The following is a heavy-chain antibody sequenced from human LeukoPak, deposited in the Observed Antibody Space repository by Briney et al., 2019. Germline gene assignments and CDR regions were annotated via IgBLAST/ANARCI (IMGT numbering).Heavy chain of an antibody. Sequence: SQTLSLTCAISGDSVSRNSAAWSWIRQSPSRGLEWLGRTYYRSKWYHDYADSVKSRITINSDTSKNQFSLQLNSVTPDDTAVYYCARDGVLVDTLLYYFDYWGQGTLVTVSS. D-gene: IGHD3-3*01. CDR2: TYYRSKWYH. CDR3: ARDGVLVDTLLYYFDY. V-gene: IGHV6-1*01. J-gene: IGHJ4*02. CDR1: GDSVSRNSAA.